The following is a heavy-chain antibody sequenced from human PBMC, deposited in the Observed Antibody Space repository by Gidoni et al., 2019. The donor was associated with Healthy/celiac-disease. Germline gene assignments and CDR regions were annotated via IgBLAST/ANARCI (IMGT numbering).Heavy chain of an antibody. V-gene: IGHV4-59*01. CDR2: IYYSGST. D-gene: IGHD3-10*01. CDR1: GSSISSYY. CDR3: ARIALLWFGELSEYYFDY. J-gene: IGHJ4*02. Sequence: QVQLQESGPGLVKPSETLSLTCTVSGSSISSYYWSWFRQPPGKGLEWIGYIYYSGSTNYNPSLKSRVTISVDTSKNQFSLKLSSVTAADTAVYYCARIALLWFGELSEYYFDYWGQGTLVTVSS.